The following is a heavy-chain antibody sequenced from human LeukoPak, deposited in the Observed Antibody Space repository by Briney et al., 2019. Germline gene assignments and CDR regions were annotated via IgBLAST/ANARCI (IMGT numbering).Heavy chain of an antibody. D-gene: IGHD1-20*01. CDR2: VSSSCSSI. CDR1: GFTFSDYY. J-gene: IGHJ4*02. CDR3: ARDGNNWSRPSGGDY. Sequence: GRSLSLSCAVSGFTFSDYYISWIRQAPGKGQGLVSFVSSSCSSIYYADSVKGRFTNSRDNAKNSLYLQMNSLRAEDTAVCYCARDGNNWSRPSGGDYWGQGTLVTVSS. V-gene: IGHV3-11*01.